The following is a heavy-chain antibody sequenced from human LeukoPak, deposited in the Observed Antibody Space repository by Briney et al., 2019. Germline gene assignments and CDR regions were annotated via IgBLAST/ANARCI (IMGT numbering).Heavy chain of an antibody. CDR2: INHSGST. J-gene: IGHJ1*01. D-gene: IGHD6-19*01. CDR3: ARGPYSSGWYQSAEHFQH. Sequence: PSETLSLTCAVYGGSFSGYYWSWIRQPPGKGLEWIGEINHSGSTNYNPSLKSRVTISVDTSKNQFSLKLSSVTAADTAVYYCARGPYSSGWYQSAEHFQHWGQGTLVTVSS. V-gene: IGHV4-34*01. CDR1: GGSFSGYY.